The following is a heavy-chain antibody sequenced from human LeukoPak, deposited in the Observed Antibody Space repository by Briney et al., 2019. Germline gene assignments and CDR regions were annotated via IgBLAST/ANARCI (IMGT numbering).Heavy chain of an antibody. J-gene: IGHJ4*02. CDR3: ASGGDYGDYGGHFDY. Sequence: SETLSLTCAVYGGSFSGYYWSWIRQPPGKGLEWIGGINHSGSTNYNPSLKSRVTISVDTSKNQFSLKLSSVTAADTAVYYCASGGDYGDYGGHFDYWGQGTLVTVSS. D-gene: IGHD4-17*01. CDR1: GGSFSGYY. V-gene: IGHV4-34*01. CDR2: INHSGST.